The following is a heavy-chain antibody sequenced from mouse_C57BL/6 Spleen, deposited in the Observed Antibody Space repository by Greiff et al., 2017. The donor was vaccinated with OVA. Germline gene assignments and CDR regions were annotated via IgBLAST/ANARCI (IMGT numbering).Heavy chain of an antibody. CDR1: GYTFTDYE. Sequence: VQLQQSGAELVRPGASVTLSCKASGYTFTDYEMHWVKQTPVHGLEWIGAIDPETGGTAYNQKFKGKAILTADKSSSTAYMETRSLTSEDSAVYYCTRQNLYYYRSSYDAMDYWGQGNSVTVSS. CDR3: TRQNLYYYRSSYDAMDY. CDR2: IDPETGGT. J-gene: IGHJ4*01. V-gene: IGHV1-15*01. D-gene: IGHD1-1*01.